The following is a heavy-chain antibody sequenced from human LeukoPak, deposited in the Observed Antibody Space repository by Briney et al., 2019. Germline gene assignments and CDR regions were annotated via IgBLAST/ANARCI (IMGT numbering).Heavy chain of an antibody. V-gene: IGHV3-7*01. D-gene: IGHD2-2*01. CDR1: GFTFSSYW. CDR2: IKQDGSEK. Sequence: PGGSLRLSCAAAGFTFSSYWMSCVRQAPGKGLEWVANIKQDGSEKYYVDSVKGRFTISRDNAKNSLYLQMNSLRAEGTAVYYCARALLICSSSTSGPWGWGQGTLVTVSS. CDR3: ARALLICSSSTSGPWG. J-gene: IGHJ4*02.